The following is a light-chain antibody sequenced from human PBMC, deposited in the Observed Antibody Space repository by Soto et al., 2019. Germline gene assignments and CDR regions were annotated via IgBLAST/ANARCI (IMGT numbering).Light chain of an antibody. Sequence: QSALTQPPSASGSPGQSVSISCSGGSSDVGGSKYVSWYQQHPGKAPKLIIYEVTKRPSGVPGRFTAFKSGTSASLAISGLQSEDEADYYCVAWDDSLNGPLFGGGTKLTVL. J-gene: IGLJ2*01. CDR1: SSDVGGSKY. CDR3: VAWDDSLNGPL. CDR2: EVT. V-gene: IGLV2-8*01.